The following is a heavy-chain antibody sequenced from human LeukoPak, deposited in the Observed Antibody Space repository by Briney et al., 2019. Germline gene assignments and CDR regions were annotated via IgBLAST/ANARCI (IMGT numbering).Heavy chain of an antibody. CDR3: ASQWELHKFDY. Sequence: GGSLRLSCAASGFTFSSYAMSWVRQAPGKGLEWVSAISGSGGSTYYADSVKGRFTISRDNSKNTLYLQMNSLRAEGTAVCYCASQWELHKFDYWGQGTLVTVSS. J-gene: IGHJ4*02. CDR1: GFTFSSYA. D-gene: IGHD1-26*01. CDR2: ISGSGGST. V-gene: IGHV3-23*01.